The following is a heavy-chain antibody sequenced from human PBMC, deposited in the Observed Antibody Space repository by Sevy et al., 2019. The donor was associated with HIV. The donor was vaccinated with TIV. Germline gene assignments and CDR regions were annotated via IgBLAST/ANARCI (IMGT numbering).Heavy chain of an antibody. J-gene: IGHJ5*02. CDR2: IKQDGSEK. Sequence: GGSLRLSCAASGFTFSSYWMNWVRQAPGKGLEWVANIKQDGSEKYYVDSLKGRFTIPRDHAKNSLYLQMNSLRAEDTAVYYCASELTASYGGHRWFDPWGQGTLVTVSS. CDR1: GFTFSSYW. V-gene: IGHV3-7*01. CDR3: ASELTASYGGHRWFDP. D-gene: IGHD4-17*01.